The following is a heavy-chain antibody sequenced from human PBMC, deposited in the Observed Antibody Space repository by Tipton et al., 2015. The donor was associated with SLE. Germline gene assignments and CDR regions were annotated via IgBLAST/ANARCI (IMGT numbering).Heavy chain of an antibody. CDR1: RGSFSGYY. V-gene: IGHV4-34*01. CDR3: TRGGRGDGANPFDP. D-gene: IGHD4/OR15-4a*01. J-gene: IGHJ5*02. CDR2: TTHSGKT. Sequence: TLSLTCAVYRGSFSGYYWSWIRRPPGKGLEWIGETTHSGKTNYNPCLKSRVTISADTSKNQFSLKLTSVTVADTAVYYCTRGGRGDGANPFDPWGQGTLVTVSS.